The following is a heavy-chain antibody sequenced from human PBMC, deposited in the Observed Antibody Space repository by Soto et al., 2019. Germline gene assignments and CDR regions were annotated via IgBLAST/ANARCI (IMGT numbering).Heavy chain of an antibody. CDR1: GGTFSSYA. D-gene: IGHD6-19*01. Sequence: QVQLVQAGAEVKKPGSSVKVSCKASGGTFSSYAISCVRQAPGQGLEWMGGIIPIFGTANYAQKFQGRVTITADESTSTAYMELSSLRSEDTAVYYCARDAQEVAGTFRYFQHWGQGTLVTVSS. V-gene: IGHV1-69*12. CDR2: IIPIFGTA. CDR3: ARDAQEVAGTFRYFQH. J-gene: IGHJ1*01.